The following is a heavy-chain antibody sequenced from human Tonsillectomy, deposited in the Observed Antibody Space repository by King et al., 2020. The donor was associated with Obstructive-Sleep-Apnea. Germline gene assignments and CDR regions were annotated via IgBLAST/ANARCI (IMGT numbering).Heavy chain of an antibody. CDR1: GFSLNNARMG. CDR3: ARLHRPWYYFDY. CDR2: IFSNDEK. Sequence: VTLKESGPVVVKPTETLTLTCTVSGFSLNNARMGVSWIRQPPGKALEWLAHIFSNDEKSYSASLKNRLTISKDISKSQVVLTVTNMDPVDTATYYCARLHRPWYYFDYWRQGTLVTVSS. D-gene: IGHD1-14*01. J-gene: IGHJ4*02. V-gene: IGHV2-26*01.